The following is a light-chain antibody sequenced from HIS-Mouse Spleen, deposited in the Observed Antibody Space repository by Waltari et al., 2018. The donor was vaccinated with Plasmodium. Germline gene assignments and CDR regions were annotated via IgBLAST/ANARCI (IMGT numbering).Light chain of an antibody. CDR2: DAS. J-gene: IGKJ4*01. CDR1: QSVSSY. V-gene: IGKV3-11*01. Sequence: EIVLTQSPAPLSLSPGESAPLSCRASQSVSSYLAWYHQKPGQAPRSLIYDASNRATGIPARFSGSGSGTDFTLTISSLEPEDFAVYYCQQRSNWPSLTFGGGTKVEIK. CDR3: QQRSNWPSLT.